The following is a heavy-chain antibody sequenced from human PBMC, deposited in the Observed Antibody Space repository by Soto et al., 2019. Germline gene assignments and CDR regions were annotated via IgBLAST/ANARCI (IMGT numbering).Heavy chain of an antibody. V-gene: IGHV3-23*01. CDR3: ARGGRGGVAAAGLAFDI. D-gene: IGHD6-13*01. Sequence: PGGSLRLSCAASGFTFSSYAMSWVRQAPGKGLEWVSAISGSGGSTYYVDSVKGRFTISRDTSKNTLYLQMNSLRAEDTAFYYCARGGRGGVAAAGLAFDIWGQGTMVTVSS. CDR1: GFTFSSYA. CDR2: ISGSGGST. J-gene: IGHJ3*02.